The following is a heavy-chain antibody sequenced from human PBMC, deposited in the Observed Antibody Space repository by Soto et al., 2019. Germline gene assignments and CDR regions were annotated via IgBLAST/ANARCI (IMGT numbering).Heavy chain of an antibody. CDR3: ARRGIAVAGYWYFDL. Sequence: SETLSLTCTVSGGSISSSSYYWGWIRQPPGKGLEWVGSIYYSGSTYYNPSLKSRVTISVDTSKNQFSLKLSSVTAADTAVYYCARRGIAVAGYWYFDLWGRGTLVTVSS. CDR1: GGSISSSSYY. J-gene: IGHJ2*01. CDR2: IYYSGST. V-gene: IGHV4-39*01. D-gene: IGHD6-19*01.